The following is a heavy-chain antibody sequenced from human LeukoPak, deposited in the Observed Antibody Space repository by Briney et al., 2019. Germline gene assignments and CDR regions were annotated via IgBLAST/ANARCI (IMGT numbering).Heavy chain of an antibody. CDR1: GYTFTSYG. Sequence: ASVEVSCKASGYTFTSYGINWVRQAPGQGLEWMGWISTYNGDTNYAQKLQGRVTMTTDTSTSTAYMELRSLRSDDTAVYYCARGLIGIVGAKGDTYYFDYWGQGTLVTVSS. D-gene: IGHD1-26*01. CDR2: ISTYNGDT. V-gene: IGHV1-18*01. J-gene: IGHJ4*02. CDR3: ARGLIGIVGAKGDTYYFDY.